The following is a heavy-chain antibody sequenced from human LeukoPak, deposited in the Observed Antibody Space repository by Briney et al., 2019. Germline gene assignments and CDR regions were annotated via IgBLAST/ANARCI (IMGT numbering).Heavy chain of an antibody. D-gene: IGHD1-1*01. CDR3: ARELGTY. CDR1: GFTVSSNY. Sequence: GGSLRLSCAAFGFTVSSNYMSWVRQAPGKGLEWVSVIYSGGSTYYADSVKGRFTISRDNSKNTLYLQMNSLRAEDTAVYYCARELGTYWGQGTLVTVSS. V-gene: IGHV3-66*01. CDR2: IYSGGST. J-gene: IGHJ4*02.